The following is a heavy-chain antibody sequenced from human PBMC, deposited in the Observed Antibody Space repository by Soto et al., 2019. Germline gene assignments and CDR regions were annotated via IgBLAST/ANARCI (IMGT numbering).Heavy chain of an antibody. Sequence: EVQLLESGGALIQPGGSLTLSCAASGFSVSDNCMTWVRQAPGKGLEWVSLIYRSGNTKYADSVEGRFTVSRDSSKNTVNLQMNSLRAGDTAVYYCARHEESYGFSGGWLGYWGQGALVTVSS. V-gene: IGHV3-53*01. D-gene: IGHD5-18*01. CDR3: ARHEESYGFSGGWLGY. J-gene: IGHJ4*02. CDR2: IYRSGNT. CDR1: GFSVSDNC.